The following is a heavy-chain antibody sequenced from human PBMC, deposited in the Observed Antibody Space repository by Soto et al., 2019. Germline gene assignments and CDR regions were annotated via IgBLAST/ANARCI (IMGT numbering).Heavy chain of an antibody. CDR3: GRGGGGDYYDSSGYLDY. J-gene: IGHJ4*02. Sequence: QVQLVESGGGVVQPGRSLRLSCAASGFTFSSYGMHWVRQAPGKGLEWVAVIWYDGSNKYYADSVKGRFTISRDNSKNTLYLQMNSLGAEDMACDYCGRGGGGDYYDSSGYLDYWGQGTLVTVSS. CDR2: IWYDGSNK. CDR1: GFTFSSYG. V-gene: IGHV3-33*01. D-gene: IGHD3-22*01.